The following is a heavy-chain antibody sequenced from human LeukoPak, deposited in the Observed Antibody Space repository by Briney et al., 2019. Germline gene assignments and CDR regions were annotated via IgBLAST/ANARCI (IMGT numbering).Heavy chain of an antibody. J-gene: IGHJ4*02. CDR3: VRDDSGLGVDY. CDR1: GLTVSSHW. Sequence: GRSLRPSCAASGLTVSSHWMRWVRQARGKGLEWVANINQDGTDTYSMDSVKGRFSISRDNAKNSLYLQMNSVRAEDTALYYCVRDDSGLGVDYWGQGTLVTVSS. D-gene: IGHD5-12*01. CDR2: INQDGTDT. V-gene: IGHV3-7*03.